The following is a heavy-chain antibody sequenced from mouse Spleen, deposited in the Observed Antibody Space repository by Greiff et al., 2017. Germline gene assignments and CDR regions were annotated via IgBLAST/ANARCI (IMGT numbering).Heavy chain of an antibody. CDR3: ARESTSATRFDY. Sequence: LQESGPELVKPGASVKLSCKASGYTFTSYDINWVKQRPGQGLEWIGWIYPIDCSTKYNYQFKGKATLTVATSSSTAYMEIHSLTSEDSSVYFCARESTSATRFDYWGQGTTLTVSS. CDR1: GYTFTSYD. V-gene: IGHV1-85*01. D-gene: IGHD1-2*01. CDR2: IYPIDCST. J-gene: IGHJ2*01.